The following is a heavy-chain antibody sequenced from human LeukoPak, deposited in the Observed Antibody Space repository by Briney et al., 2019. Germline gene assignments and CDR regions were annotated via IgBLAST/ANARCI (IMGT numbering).Heavy chain of an antibody. J-gene: IGHJ4*02. CDR3: AKYGSGYSDWYFDY. D-gene: IGHD3-22*01. CDR1: GFTFSSYG. Sequence: PGRSLRLSCAASGFTFSSYGMHWVRQAPGKGLEWVAVISYDGSNKYYADSVKGRFTISRDNSKNTLYLQMNSLRAEDTAVYYCAKYGSGYSDWYFDYWGQGTLVTVSS. CDR2: ISYDGSNK. V-gene: IGHV3-30*18.